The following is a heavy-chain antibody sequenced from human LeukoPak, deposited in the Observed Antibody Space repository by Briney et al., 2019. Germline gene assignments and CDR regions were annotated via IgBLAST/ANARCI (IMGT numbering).Heavy chain of an antibody. CDR3: AKDPSVLSSSWYLDYFDS. Sequence: GGSLRLSCTTSGIIFGDYAMYWVRQSPGKGLKWIAVIGGDGNHIYYADSVKGRFTISRDNSKNTLYLQMNSLRAEDAAVYYCAKDPSVLSSSWYLDYFDSWGQGTLVTVSS. CDR2: IGGDGNHI. CDR1: GIIFGDYA. J-gene: IGHJ4*02. D-gene: IGHD6-13*01. V-gene: IGHV3-23*01.